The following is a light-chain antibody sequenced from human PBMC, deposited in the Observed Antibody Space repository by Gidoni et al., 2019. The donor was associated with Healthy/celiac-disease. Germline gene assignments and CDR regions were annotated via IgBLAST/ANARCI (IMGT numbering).Light chain of an antibody. CDR1: SSNIGNNY. J-gene: IGLJ3*02. V-gene: IGLV1-51*02. Sequence: QSVLTQPPSVSAAPGQQVTISCSGSSSNIGNNYVPWYQQLPGTAPKLLIYENNKRPSGIPDRFSGSKSGTSATLGITGLQTGDEADYYCGAWDSSLSAGVFGGGTKLTVL. CDR3: GAWDSSLSAGV. CDR2: ENN.